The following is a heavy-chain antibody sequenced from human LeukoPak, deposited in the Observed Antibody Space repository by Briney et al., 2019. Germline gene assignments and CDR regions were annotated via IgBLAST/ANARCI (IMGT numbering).Heavy chain of an antibody. CDR2: ISGSGGST. Sequence: QSGGSLRLSCAASGFTFSDYYMSWIRQAPGKGLEWVSAISGSGGSTYYADSVKGRFTISRDNSKNTLYLQMNSLRAEDTAVYYCAIILAYCGGDCSSDYWGQGTLVTVSS. D-gene: IGHD2-21*02. CDR3: AIILAYCGGDCSSDY. CDR1: GFTFSDYY. V-gene: IGHV3-23*01. J-gene: IGHJ4*02.